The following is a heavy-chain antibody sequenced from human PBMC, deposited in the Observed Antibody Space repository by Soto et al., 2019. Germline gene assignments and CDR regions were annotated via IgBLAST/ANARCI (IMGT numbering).Heavy chain of an antibody. J-gene: IGHJ4*02. D-gene: IGHD6-13*01. CDR2: LSSSSRYI. Sequence: EVQLVESGGGLVKPGGSLRLSCAASGFTFSSYSMNWVRQAPGKGLEWVSSLSSSSRYIYYADSVKGRFTISRDNAKNSLDLQMNSLRAEDTAVYYCARGGLSSSWSRDYWGQGTLGTVSS. V-gene: IGHV3-21*01. CDR1: GFTFSSYS. CDR3: ARGGLSSSWSRDY.